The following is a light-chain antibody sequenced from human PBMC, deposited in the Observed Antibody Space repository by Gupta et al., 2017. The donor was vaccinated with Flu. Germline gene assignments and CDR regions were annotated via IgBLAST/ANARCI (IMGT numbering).Light chain of an antibody. Sequence: GVTITCRASQSITGWLAWYQQKPGKAPKLLIYKTSILASGVPSRFSGSGSGTEFTLTISSLQPDDFATYYCQQYNSYTGTFGQGTKGEIK. CDR2: KTS. CDR1: QSITGW. V-gene: IGKV1-5*03. J-gene: IGKJ1*01. CDR3: QQYNSYTGT.